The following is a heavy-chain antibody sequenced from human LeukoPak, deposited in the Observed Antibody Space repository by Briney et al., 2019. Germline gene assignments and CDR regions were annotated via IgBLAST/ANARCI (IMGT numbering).Heavy chain of an antibody. V-gene: IGHV1-2*02. CDR1: GYTFTGYY. Sequence: GASVKVSCKASGYTFTGYYMHWVRQAPGQGLEWMGWINPNSGGTNYAQKFQGRVTMTRDTSISTAYMELSRLRSDDTAVYYCARDLGYTWNDGGFDYWGQGTLVTVSS. J-gene: IGHJ4*02. CDR2: INPNSGGT. D-gene: IGHD1-1*01. CDR3: ARDLGYTWNDGGFDY.